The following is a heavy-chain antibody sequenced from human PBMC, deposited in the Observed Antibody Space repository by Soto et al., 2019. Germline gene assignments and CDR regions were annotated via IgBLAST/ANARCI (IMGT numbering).Heavy chain of an antibody. CDR2: INHSGST. Sequence: SETLSLTCALYGGSFSGYDWIWIRQPPGKGLQWIGEINHSGSTNYNTSLKSRVTISVDTSKNQFSLKLSSVPAADTAVYYCARREYSSGRYVSWGQGTMVTVSS. CDR3: ARREYSSGRYVS. D-gene: IGHD6-19*01. CDR1: GGSFSGYD. J-gene: IGHJ5*01. V-gene: IGHV4-34*01.